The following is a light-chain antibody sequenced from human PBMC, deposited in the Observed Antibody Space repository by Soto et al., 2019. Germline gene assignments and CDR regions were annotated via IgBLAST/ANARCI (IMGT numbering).Light chain of an antibody. Sequence: DIQLTQSPPTLSASVGDRVTITCRASQTISSWLAWYQQKKGKAPKILIYAASTLQSGVPSRFSGSGSGTDFTLTISRLQPEDFATYYCQQLNSSPITFGQGTRLEIK. J-gene: IGKJ5*01. CDR1: QTISSW. CDR2: AAS. V-gene: IGKV1-9*01. CDR3: QQLNSSPIT.